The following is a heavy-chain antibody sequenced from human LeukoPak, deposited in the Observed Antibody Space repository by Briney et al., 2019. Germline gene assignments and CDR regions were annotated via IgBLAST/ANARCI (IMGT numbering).Heavy chain of an antibody. CDR3: ARTEMATGALDY. CDR2: INPNSGGT. D-gene: IGHD5-24*01. J-gene: IGHJ4*02. V-gene: IGHV1-2*02. CDR1: GYTFTSYG. Sequence: ASVKVSCKASGYTFTSYGISWVRQAPGQGLEWMGWINPNSGGTNYAQKFQGRVTMTRDTSISTAYMELSRLRSDDTAVYYCARTEMATGALDYWGQGTLVTVSS.